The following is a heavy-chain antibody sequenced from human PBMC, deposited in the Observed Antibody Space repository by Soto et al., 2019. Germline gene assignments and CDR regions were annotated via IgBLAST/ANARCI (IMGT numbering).Heavy chain of an antibody. Sequence: GASVKVSCKASGYTFTSCGIHWVRQAPGQRLEWMGWINAANGDTKYSPKFQGRVTITRDTSASTAYMELSSLRSEDKAVYYCVRRHVSATGIDWFDPWGQGTLVTVSS. D-gene: IGHD6-13*01. CDR3: VRRHVSATGIDWFDP. J-gene: IGHJ5*02. CDR1: GYTFTSCG. V-gene: IGHV1-3*01. CDR2: INAANGDT.